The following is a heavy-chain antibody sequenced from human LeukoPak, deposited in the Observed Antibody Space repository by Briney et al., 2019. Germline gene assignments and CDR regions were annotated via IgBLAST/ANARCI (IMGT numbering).Heavy chain of an antibody. CDR2: IYYSGST. J-gene: IGHJ4*02. V-gene: IGHV4-31*03. CDR3: AKDPGFGWGLYYFDY. D-gene: IGHD3-9*01. CDR1: GGSISSGGYY. Sequence: PSETLSLTCTVSGGSISSGGYYWSWIRQHPGKGLEWIGYIYYSGSTYYNPSLKSRVTISVDTSKNQFSLKLSSVTAADTAVYYCAKDPGFGWGLYYFDYWGQGTLVTVSS.